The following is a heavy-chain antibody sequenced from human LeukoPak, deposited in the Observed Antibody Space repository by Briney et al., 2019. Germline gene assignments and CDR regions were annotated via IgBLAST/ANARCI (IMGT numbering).Heavy chain of an antibody. CDR1: GDSISTYY. J-gene: IGHJ4*02. V-gene: IGHV4-59*01. CDR3: ARSCSSATCSHDY. D-gene: IGHD2-2*01. Sequence: PSETLSLTCTVSGDSISTYYWSWIRQPPGKGLEWIGYIYYTGSTNYNPSLKSRVTISVDTSRNQFSLKLSSVTAADTAVYFCARSCSSATCSHDYWGQGTLVTVSS. CDR2: IYYTGST.